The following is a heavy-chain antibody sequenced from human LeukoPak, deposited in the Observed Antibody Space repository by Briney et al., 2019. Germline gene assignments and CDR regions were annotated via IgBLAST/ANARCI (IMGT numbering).Heavy chain of an antibody. J-gene: IGHJ4*02. V-gene: IGHV3-13*01. D-gene: IGHD2-21*02. CDR1: GFTFSSYY. CDR3: ARGGIPVTGIDEVDY. CDR2: IGIGGDT. Sequence: GGSLTLSCAASGFTFSSYYMQWVRQATGKGLEWVSAIGIGGDTYYPGSVKGRFTISRENAKNSLYLQMNSLRAGDTAVYYCARGGIPVTGIDEVDYWGQGTLVTVSS.